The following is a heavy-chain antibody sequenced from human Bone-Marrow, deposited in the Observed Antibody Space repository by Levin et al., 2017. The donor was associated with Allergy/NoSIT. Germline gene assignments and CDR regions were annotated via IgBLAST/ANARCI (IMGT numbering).Heavy chain of an antibody. CDR2: IYYTGNT. V-gene: IGHV4-39*01. J-gene: IGHJ4*02. CDR3: ATHTATGTGRGPLTY. CDR1: GDSISSSSYY. Sequence: SQTLSLTCLVSGDSISSSSYYWGWLRQPPGKGLEWIGNIYYTGNTYYYPSLKSRVTISTDTSKNQFSLHLSSVTAADTAVYYCATHTATGTGRGPLTYWGQGTLVTVSS. D-gene: IGHD1-1*01.